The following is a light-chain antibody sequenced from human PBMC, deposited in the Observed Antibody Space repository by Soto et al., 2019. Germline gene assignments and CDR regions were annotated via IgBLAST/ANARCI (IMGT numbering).Light chain of an antibody. Sequence: DIPLTQSPSFLSASVGDRVTITCRASLGIRRYLAWYQQKPGKAPKVLLYTASTLQSGVPSRFSGSGSGIEFTPTISRLQPEGFATYCCKQLNSYLHPLGGGTNVYIK. CDR1: LGIRRY. J-gene: IGKJ4*01. CDR3: KQLNSYLHP. V-gene: IGKV1-9*01. CDR2: TAS.